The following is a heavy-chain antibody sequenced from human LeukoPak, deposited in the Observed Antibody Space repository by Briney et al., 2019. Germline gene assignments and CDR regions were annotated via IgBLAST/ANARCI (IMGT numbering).Heavy chain of an antibody. Sequence: GRSLRLSCAASGFTFSSYAMHWVRQAPGKGLEWAAVISYDGSNKYYADSVKGRFTISRDNSKNTLYLQMNSLRAEDTAVYYCARDGGRFRVAVNYYYYGMDVWGKGTTVTVSS. V-gene: IGHV3-30*04. CDR2: ISYDGSNK. J-gene: IGHJ6*04. CDR1: GFTFSSYA. CDR3: ARDGGRFRVAVNYYYYGMDV. D-gene: IGHD2-15*01.